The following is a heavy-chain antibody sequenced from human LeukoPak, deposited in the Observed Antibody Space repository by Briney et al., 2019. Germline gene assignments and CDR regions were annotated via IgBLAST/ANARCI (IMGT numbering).Heavy chain of an antibody. Sequence: ASVKVSCKASGYTFTSYYMHWVRQAPGQGLEWMGIINPSGGSTSYAQKFQGRVSMTRDTSTSTVYMELSSLRSEDTAVYYCARVRSRAYDFWSGYLDYWGQGTLVTVSS. CDR2: INPSGGST. D-gene: IGHD3-3*01. J-gene: IGHJ4*02. CDR1: GYTFTSYY. CDR3: ARVRSRAYDFWSGYLDY. V-gene: IGHV1-46*01.